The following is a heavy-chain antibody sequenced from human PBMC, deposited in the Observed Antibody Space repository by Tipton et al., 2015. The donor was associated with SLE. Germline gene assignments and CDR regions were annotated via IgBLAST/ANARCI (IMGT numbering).Heavy chain of an antibody. CDR2: ISSSGRTI. D-gene: IGHD3-3*01. J-gene: IGHJ4*02. V-gene: IGHV3-48*03. CDR3: AGIFDLGSDY. Sequence: GSLRLSCAASGFTFSNYEMNWVRQAPGKGLEWLSYISSSGRTINYADSVKGRFTISRDNAKNSLYLQMNSLRAEDTAVYYCAGIFDLGSDYWGQGTLVTVSS. CDR1: GFTFSNYE.